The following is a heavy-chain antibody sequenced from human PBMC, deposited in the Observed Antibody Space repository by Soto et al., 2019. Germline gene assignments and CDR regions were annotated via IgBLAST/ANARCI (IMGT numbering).Heavy chain of an antibody. CDR3: AREDYYYYGMDV. CDR2: ISAYNGTT. J-gene: IGHJ6*02. V-gene: IGHV1-18*04. Sequence: QVQLVQSGAEANKPGASVKVSCKASGYTFTSYGISWVRQAPGQGLEWTGWISAYNGTTNYAQKLQRRVTMTTDTSTSTAYMEVRSLRSDDTAVYYCAREDYYYYGMDVWGQGTTVTVSS. CDR1: GYTFTSYG.